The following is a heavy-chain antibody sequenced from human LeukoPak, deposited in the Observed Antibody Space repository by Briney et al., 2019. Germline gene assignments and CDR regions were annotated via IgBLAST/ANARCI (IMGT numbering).Heavy chain of an antibody. D-gene: IGHD2-21*01. CDR3: AREYCGVIFSHYLDV. J-gene: IGHJ6*04. CDR2: ISISSSNI. CDR1: GFRVSGYD. Sequence: GGSLRLSCAASGFRVSGYDLNWIRQAPGKGLEWIAYISISSSNIHYADSVRGRFTISRDNANNSLHLQLSSLRVEDTAVYYCAREYCGVIFSHYLDVWGKGTTVTVSS. V-gene: IGHV3-11*06.